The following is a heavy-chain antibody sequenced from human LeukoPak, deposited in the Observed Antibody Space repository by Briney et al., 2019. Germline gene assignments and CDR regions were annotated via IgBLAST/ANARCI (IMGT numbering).Heavy chain of an antibody. CDR1: GGSFSGYY. Sequence: SETLSLTCAVYGGSFSGYYWSWIRQPPGKGLEWIGEINHSGSTNHNPSLKSRVTISVDTSKNQFSLKLSSVTAADTAVYYCARGSTVTTNPSDYWGQGTLVTVSS. V-gene: IGHV4-34*01. CDR3: ARGSTVTTNPSDY. CDR2: INHSGST. J-gene: IGHJ4*02. D-gene: IGHD4-17*01.